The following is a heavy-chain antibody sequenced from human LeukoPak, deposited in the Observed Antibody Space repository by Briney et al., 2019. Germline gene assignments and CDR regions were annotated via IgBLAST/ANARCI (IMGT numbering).Heavy chain of an antibody. J-gene: IGHJ1*01. CDR1: GYSISSGYY. V-gene: IGHV4-38-2*02. CDR3: ARGVFGTYYDFWSGYYSSYFQH. Sequence: PSETLSLTCTVSGYSISSGYYWGWIRQPPGKGLEWIGSIYHSGSTYYNPSLKSRVTISVDTSKNQFSLKLSSVTAADTAVYYCARGVFGTYYDFWSGYYSSYFQHWGQGTLVTVSS. CDR2: IYHSGST. D-gene: IGHD3-3*01.